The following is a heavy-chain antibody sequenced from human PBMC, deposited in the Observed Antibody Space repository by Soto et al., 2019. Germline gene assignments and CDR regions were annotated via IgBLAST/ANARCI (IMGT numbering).Heavy chain of an antibody. D-gene: IGHD6-13*01. CDR3: ARDLAGGIPDD. Sequence: EVQLVESGGGLVQPGGSLRLSCVASGFTLSRYSMNWVRQAPGKGLEWVSYISRSSSTIYYADSVKGRFTISRDNAENSLYLQMNGLRAEDTAVYYCARDLAGGIPDDGGQGTRGHRLL. CDR1: GFTLSRYS. J-gene: IGHJ4*02. CDR2: ISRSSSTI. V-gene: IGHV3-48*01.